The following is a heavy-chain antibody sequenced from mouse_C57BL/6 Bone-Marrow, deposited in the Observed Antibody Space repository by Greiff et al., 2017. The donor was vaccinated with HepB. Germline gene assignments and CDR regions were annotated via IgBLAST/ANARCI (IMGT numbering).Heavy chain of an antibody. CDR1: GYTFTSYW. Sequence: QVQLQQPGAELVMPGASVKLSCKASGYTFTSYWMHWVKQRPGQGLEWIGEIDPSDSYTNYNQKFKGKSTLTVDKSSSTAYMQLSSLTSEASAVYYCARRRNYYYGSSYLDYWGQGTTLTVSS. CDR2: IDPSDSYT. J-gene: IGHJ2*01. CDR3: ARRRNYYYGSSYLDY. V-gene: IGHV1-69*01. D-gene: IGHD1-1*01.